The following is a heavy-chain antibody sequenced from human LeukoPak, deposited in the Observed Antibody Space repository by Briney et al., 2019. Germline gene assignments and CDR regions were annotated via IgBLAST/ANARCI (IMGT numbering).Heavy chain of an antibody. D-gene: IGHD2-8*01. Sequence: SETLSLTCTVSGGSISSYYWSWIRQPPGKGLEWIGYIYYSGSTNYNPFLKSRVTISVDTSKNQFSLKLSSVTAADTAVYYCARDHCTNGVCYIKYWGQGTLVTVSS. V-gene: IGHV4-59*01. CDR3: ARDHCTNGVCYIKY. J-gene: IGHJ4*02. CDR2: IYYSGST. CDR1: GGSISSYY.